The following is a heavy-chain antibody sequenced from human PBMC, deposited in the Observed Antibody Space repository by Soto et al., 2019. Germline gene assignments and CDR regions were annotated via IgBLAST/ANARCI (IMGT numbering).Heavy chain of an antibody. CDR1: GGSISSYY. D-gene: IGHD4-17*01. V-gene: IGHV4-59*12. CDR2: IYYSGST. CDR3: ARDAVRDYPYYYGMDV. Sequence: SETLSLTCTVSGGSISSYYWSWIRQPPGKGLEWIGYIYYSGSTNYNPSLKSRVTISVDTSKTQFSLKLSSVTAADTAVYYCARDAVRDYPYYYGMDVWGQGTTVTVSS. J-gene: IGHJ6*02.